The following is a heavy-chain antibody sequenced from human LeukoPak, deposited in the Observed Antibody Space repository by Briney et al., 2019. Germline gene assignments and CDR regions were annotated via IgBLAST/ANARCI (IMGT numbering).Heavy chain of an antibody. CDR1: GFTFSSYG. CDR3: AKDFDPLDWPLGFDY. J-gene: IGHJ4*02. D-gene: IGHD3-9*01. CDR2: IRYDGSNK. Sequence: GGSLRLSCAASGFTFSSYGMHWVRQAPGKGLEWVAFIRYDGSNKYYADSVKGRFTISRDNSKNTLYLQMNSLRAEDTAVYYCAKDFDPLDWPLGFDYWGQGTLVTVSS. V-gene: IGHV3-30*02.